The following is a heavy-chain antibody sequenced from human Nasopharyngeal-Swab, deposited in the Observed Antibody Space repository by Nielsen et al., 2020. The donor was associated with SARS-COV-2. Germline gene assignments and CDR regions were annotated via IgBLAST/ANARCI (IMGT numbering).Heavy chain of an antibody. D-gene: IGHD2-15*01. CDR2: INPSSGST. V-gene: IGHV1-46*01. J-gene: IGHJ4*02. CDR1: GYTFTSYY. CDR3: ARGAIVVVVAATHFDY. Sequence: ASVKVSCKASGYTFTSYYMHWVRQAPGQGLEWMGIINPSSGSTSYAQKFQGRVTMTRDTSTSTVYMELSSLRSEDTAVYYCARGAIVVVVAATHFDYWGQGTLVTVSS.